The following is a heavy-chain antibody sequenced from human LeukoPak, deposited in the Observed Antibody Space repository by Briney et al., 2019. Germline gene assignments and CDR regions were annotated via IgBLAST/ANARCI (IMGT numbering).Heavy chain of an antibody. V-gene: IGHV3-30*18. CDR3: AKCIAAAGTKGGYYYYYGMDV. CDR1: GFTFSSYG. Sequence: QAGGSLRLSCAASGFTFSSYGMHWVRQAPGKGLEWVAVISYDGSNKYYADSVKGRFTISRDNSKNTLYLQMNSLRAEDTAVYYCAKCIAAAGTKGGYYYYYGMDVWGQGTTVTVSS. J-gene: IGHJ6*02. CDR2: ISYDGSNK. D-gene: IGHD6-13*01.